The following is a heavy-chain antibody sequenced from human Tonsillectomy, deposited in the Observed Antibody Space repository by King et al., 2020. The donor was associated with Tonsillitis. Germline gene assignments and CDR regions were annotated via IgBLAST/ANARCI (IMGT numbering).Heavy chain of an antibody. D-gene: IGHD3-22*01. Sequence: VQLVESGGGVVQPGRSLRLSCAASGFTFSDYPMHWVRQAPGKGLEWVAVISYDGSNKYYTDSVKGRCTISRDNSKNTLYLQMNSLRTEDAAVYYCASGRGSSGYHPLDYWGQGTLVTVSS. V-gene: IGHV3-30-3*01. CDR2: ISYDGSNK. J-gene: IGHJ4*02. CDR1: GFTFSDYP. CDR3: ASGRGSSGYHPLDY.